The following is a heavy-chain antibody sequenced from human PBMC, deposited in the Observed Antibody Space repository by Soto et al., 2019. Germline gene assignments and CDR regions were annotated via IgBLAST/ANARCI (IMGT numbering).Heavy chain of an antibody. V-gene: IGHV4-39*01. CDR1: GGSISSSSYY. D-gene: IGHD6-13*01. CDR2: IYYSGST. Sequence: SETLSLTCTVSGGSISSSSYYWGWIRQPPGKGLEWIGSIYYSGSTYYNPSLKSRVTISVDTSKNQFSLKLSSVTAADTAVYYCARLRGLAAGGNSWGQGTLVTVSS. CDR3: ARLRGLAAGGNS. J-gene: IGHJ4*02.